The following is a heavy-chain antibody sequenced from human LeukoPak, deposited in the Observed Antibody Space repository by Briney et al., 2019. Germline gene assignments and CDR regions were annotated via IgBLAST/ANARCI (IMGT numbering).Heavy chain of an antibody. J-gene: IGHJ4*02. Sequence: GGSLRLSCAASGFTVSSNYMSWVRQAPGKGLEWVSVIYSGGSTYYADSVKGRFTISRDNSKNTLYLQMNSLRAEDTAVYYCARVSPDYGAHGAFDYWGQGTLVTVSS. CDR2: IYSGGST. D-gene: IGHD4-17*01. CDR1: GFTVSSNY. CDR3: ARVSPDYGAHGAFDY. V-gene: IGHV3-53*01.